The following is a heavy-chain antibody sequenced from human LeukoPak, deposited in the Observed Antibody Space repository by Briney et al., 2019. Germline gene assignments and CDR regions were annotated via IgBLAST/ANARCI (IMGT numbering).Heavy chain of an antibody. CDR3: ARSYSNHLFGMDV. CDR2: MYSGGST. D-gene: IGHD4-11*01. CDR1: GFTVSSYY. Sequence: GGSLTLSCAASGFTVSSYYMTWVRQAPGKGLEWVSVMYSGGSTYYADSVKGRVAISRDNSQNTVFLQMNSVRVEDTAVYYCARSYSNHLFGMDVWGQGTAVTVPS. V-gene: IGHV3-66*01. J-gene: IGHJ6*02.